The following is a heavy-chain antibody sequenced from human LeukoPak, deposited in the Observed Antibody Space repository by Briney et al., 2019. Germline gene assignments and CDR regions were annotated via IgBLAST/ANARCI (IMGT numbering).Heavy chain of an antibody. CDR3: AKDKYNFWSGSNYYYMDV. V-gene: IGHV3-53*01. CDR1: GFTVSSNY. CDR2: IYSGGDT. D-gene: IGHD3-3*01. J-gene: IGHJ6*03. Sequence: PGGSLRLSCAASGFTVSSNYMSWVRQAPGKGLEWVSLIYSGGDTYYADSVKGRFTISRDNSKNTLYLQMNSLRAEDTAVYYCAKDKYNFWSGSNYYYMDVWGKGTTVTVSS.